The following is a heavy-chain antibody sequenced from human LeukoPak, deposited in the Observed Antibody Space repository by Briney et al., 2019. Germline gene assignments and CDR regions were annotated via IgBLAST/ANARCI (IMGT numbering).Heavy chain of an antibody. CDR2: ISNDNNYI. Sequence: GGSLRLSCEVSGFTFSSYGMHWVRQAPGQGLEWVSSISNDNNYIYYAESVKGRFTISRDYAKSSLFLQMNSLRVEDTAVYYCAKGGSHFQHWGQGTLVTVSS. V-gene: IGHV3-21*06. D-gene: IGHD2-15*01. CDR3: AKGGSHFQH. J-gene: IGHJ1*01. CDR1: GFTFSSYG.